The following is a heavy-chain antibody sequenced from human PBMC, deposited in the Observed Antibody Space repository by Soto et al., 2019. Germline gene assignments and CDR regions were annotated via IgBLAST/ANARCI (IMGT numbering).Heavy chain of an antibody. J-gene: IGHJ1*01. D-gene: IGHD4-17*01. CDR1: GFTFNHYG. CDR3: TRDPLIYGDYAEYFQH. V-gene: IGHV3-33*01. Sequence: GGSLRLSCVASGFTFNHYGMHWVRQAPGKGLEWVALIYYDGSNEFYADSVKGRFTISRDNSKNTLYLQMNSLRAEDTAVYYCTRDPLIYGDYAEYFQHWGQGTLVTVSS. CDR2: IYYDGSNE.